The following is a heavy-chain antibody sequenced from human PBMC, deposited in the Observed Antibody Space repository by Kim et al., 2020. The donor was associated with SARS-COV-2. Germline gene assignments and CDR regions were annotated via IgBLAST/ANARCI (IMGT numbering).Heavy chain of an antibody. Sequence: SETLSLTCTVSGGSISSSSYYWGWIRQPPGKGLEWIGSIYYSGSTYYNPSLKSRVTISVDTSKNQFSLKLSSVTAADTAVYYCARLGYCSSTSCYFGLTGYQTPYFDYWGQGTLVTVSS. CDR3: ARLGYCSSTSCYFGLTGYQTPYFDY. V-gene: IGHV4-39*01. CDR1: GGSISSSSYY. D-gene: IGHD2-2*01. J-gene: IGHJ4*02. CDR2: IYYSGST.